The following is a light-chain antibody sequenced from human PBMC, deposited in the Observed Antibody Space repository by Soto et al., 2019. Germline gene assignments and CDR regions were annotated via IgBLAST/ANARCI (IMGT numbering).Light chain of an antibody. CDR3: KQYGSSPQT. V-gene: IGKV3D-20*01. CDR1: QSVSSY. J-gene: IGKJ1*01. CDR2: DAS. Sequence: EIVLTQSPATLSLSPGERATLSCRASQSVSSYLAWYQQKPGLAPRLLIYDASNRATGIQARFSGSGSGTDFSLTIRRLEPEDFVVYYCKQYGSSPQTFGQGTKVDIK.